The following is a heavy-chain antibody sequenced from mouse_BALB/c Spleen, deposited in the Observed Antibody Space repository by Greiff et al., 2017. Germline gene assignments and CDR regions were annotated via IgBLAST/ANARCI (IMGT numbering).Heavy chain of an antibody. CDR2: INPSTGYT. D-gene: IGHD3-2*01. CDR1: GYTFTSYW. CDR3: AREGQLGLRYYAMDY. Sequence: QVHVKQSGAELAKPGASVKMSCKASGYTFTSYWMHWVKQRPGQGLEWIGYINPSTGYTEYNQKFKDKATLTADKSSSTAYMQLSSLTSEDSAVYYCAREGQLGLRYYAMDYWGQGTSVTVSS. V-gene: IGHV1-7*01. J-gene: IGHJ4*01.